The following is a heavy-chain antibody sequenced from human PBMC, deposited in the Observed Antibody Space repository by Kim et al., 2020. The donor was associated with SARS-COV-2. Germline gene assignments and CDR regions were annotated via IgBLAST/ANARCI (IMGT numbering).Heavy chain of an antibody. CDR3: ARRIMITFGGVYGGFDY. Sequence: SETLSLTCAVYGGSFSGYYWSWIRQPPGKGLEWIGEINHSGSTNYNPSLKSRVTISVDTSKNQFSLKLSSVTAADTAVYYCARRIMITFGGVYGGFDYWGQGTLVTVSS. D-gene: IGHD3-16*01. CDR2: INHSGST. CDR1: GGSFSGYY. V-gene: IGHV4-34*01. J-gene: IGHJ4*02.